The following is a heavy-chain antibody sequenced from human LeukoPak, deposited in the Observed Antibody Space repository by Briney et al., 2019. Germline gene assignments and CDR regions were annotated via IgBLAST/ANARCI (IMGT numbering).Heavy chain of an antibody. CDR3: ARDGSPLKSHDYGDYRTVDY. J-gene: IGHJ4*02. D-gene: IGHD4-17*01. CDR1: GFTFSSYA. V-gene: IGHV3-23*01. Sequence: PGGSLRLSCAASGFTFSSYAMSWVRQAPGKGLEWVSAISGSGGSTYYADSVKGRFTISRDNAKNSLYLQMNSLRAEDTAVYYCARDGSPLKSHDYGDYRTVDYWGQGTLVTVSS. CDR2: ISGSGGST.